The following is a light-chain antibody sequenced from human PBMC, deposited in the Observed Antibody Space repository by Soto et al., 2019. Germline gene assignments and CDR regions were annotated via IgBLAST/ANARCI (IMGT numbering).Light chain of an antibody. CDR2: AAS. CDR3: QQSYTTLFT. V-gene: IGKV1-39*01. CDR1: QSIDNY. J-gene: IGKJ3*01. Sequence: IQLTQSPSSLSAYVGDRVTITCRTSQSIDNYLNWYQQKPGKAPKLLMYAASTLQSGVPSRFSGSGSETDFTLAISSLQPEDLATYYRQQSYTTLFTFGPGTKVDIK.